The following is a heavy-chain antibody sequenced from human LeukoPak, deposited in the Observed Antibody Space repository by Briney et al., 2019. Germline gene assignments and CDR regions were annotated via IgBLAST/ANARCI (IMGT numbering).Heavy chain of an antibody. V-gene: IGHV3-11*04. CDR2: ISSSGSTI. Sequence: PGGSLRLSCAASGFTVSNNYMNWVRQAPGKGLEWVSYISSSGSTIYYADSVKGRFTISRDNAKNSLYLQMNSLRAEDTAVYYCARGPWVGATNIIDYWGQGTLVTVSS. CDR1: GFTVSNNY. D-gene: IGHD1-26*01. J-gene: IGHJ4*02. CDR3: ARGPWVGATNIIDY.